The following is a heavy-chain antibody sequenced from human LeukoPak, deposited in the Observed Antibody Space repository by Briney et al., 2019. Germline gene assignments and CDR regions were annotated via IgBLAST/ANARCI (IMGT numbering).Heavy chain of an antibody. CDR1: GGTFSSYA. Sequence: GSSVTVSCKASGGTFSSYAISWVRQAPGQGLEWMGGIIPIFGTANCAQKFQGRVTITADESTSTAYMELSSLRSEDTAVYYCARGLEDQLLYYYGMDVWGQGTTVTVSS. D-gene: IGHD2-2*01. CDR2: IIPIFGTA. CDR3: ARGLEDQLLYYYGMDV. J-gene: IGHJ6*02. V-gene: IGHV1-69*01.